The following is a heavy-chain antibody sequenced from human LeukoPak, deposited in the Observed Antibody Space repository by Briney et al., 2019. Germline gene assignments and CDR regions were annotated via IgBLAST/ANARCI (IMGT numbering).Heavy chain of an antibody. J-gene: IGHJ6*03. CDR3: AKDSRGSYYFYDMDV. CDR2: ISDGGTRT. Sequence: GGSLRLSCAASGFTFSKYAMSWVRQGPRKGLEWVSAISDGGTRTEYADSVKGRFTISRDNSKNTLYLHVNNLRAEDTAVYYFAKDSRGSYYFYDMDVWGKGATVTGFS. CDR1: GFTFSKYA. V-gene: IGHV3-23*01.